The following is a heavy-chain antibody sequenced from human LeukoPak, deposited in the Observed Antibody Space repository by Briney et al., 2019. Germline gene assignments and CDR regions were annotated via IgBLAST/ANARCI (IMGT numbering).Heavy chain of an antibody. V-gene: IGHV3-74*01. CDR2: INSDGSTT. J-gene: IGHJ4*02. CDR1: GFTFSSYW. D-gene: IGHD1-1*01. Sequence: GGSLRLSCGASGFTFSSYWMHWVRQAPGKGLVWVSRINSDGSTTNYADSVKGRFTISRDNAKNTLYLQMNSLRAEDTAVYYCVKITSVTGGDCWGQGTRLTVSS. CDR3: VKITSVTGGDC.